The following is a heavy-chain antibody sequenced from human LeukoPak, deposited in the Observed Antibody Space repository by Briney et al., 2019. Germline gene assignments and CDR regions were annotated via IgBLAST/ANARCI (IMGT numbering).Heavy chain of an antibody. V-gene: IGHV4-39*02. CDR1: GGSISSSSYY. J-gene: IGHJ4*02. Sequence: SETLSLTCTVSGGSISSSSYYWGWIRQPPGKGLEWIGSIYYSGSTNYNPSLKSRVTISVDTSKNHFSLKLTSVTAADTAVYYCARGTSYYGSGTYYSSLYFDYWGRGTLVAVSS. CDR3: ARGTSYYGSGTYYSSLYFDY. CDR2: IYYSGST. D-gene: IGHD3-10*01.